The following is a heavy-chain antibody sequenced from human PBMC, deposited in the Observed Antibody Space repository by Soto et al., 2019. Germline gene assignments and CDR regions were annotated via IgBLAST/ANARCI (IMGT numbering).Heavy chain of an antibody. V-gene: IGHV4-34*01. Sequence: PWETLSLTCAVYGGSFSGYDWSCIRQPPGQGLEWIGEINHSGSTNYNPSLKSRGTISVDTSKNQFSLKLSSVTAADTAVCYCATRRESHISPGYSPRHYWGQGTLVKVSS. CDR3: ATRRESHISPGYSPRHY. CDR1: GGSFSGYD. D-gene: IGHD3-9*01. CDR2: INHSGST. J-gene: IGHJ4*02.